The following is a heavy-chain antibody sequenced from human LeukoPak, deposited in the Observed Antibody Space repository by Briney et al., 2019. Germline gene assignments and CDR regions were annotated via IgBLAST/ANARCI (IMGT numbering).Heavy chain of an antibody. CDR3: ARAYRIGPLTTSGY. V-gene: IGHV3-74*01. CDR1: GFTFSSYW. D-gene: IGHD4-11*01. J-gene: IGHJ4*02. CDR2: INSDGSST. Sequence: TGGSLRLSCAASGFTFSSYWMPWVRQAPGKGLVWVSRINSDGSSTSYADSVKGRFTISRDNAKNTLYLQMNSLRAEDTAVYYCARAYRIGPLTTSGYWGQGTLVTASS.